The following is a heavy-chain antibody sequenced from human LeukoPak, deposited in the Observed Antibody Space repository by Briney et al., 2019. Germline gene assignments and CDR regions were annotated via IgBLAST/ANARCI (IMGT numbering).Heavy chain of an antibody. CDR1: GFTLSIYS. D-gene: IGHD2-2*01. J-gene: IGHJ4*02. CDR3: ATRRSESCSSTKCYYNRDFNS. Sequence: GGSLRLSCAASGFTLSIYSMSWVRQAPGKGLEWVSSISSRSSSLYYADSVKGRFTISRDNAKNSLSLQMNSLRAEDTAVYYCATRRSESCSSTKCYYNRDFNSWGQGTLVTVSS. V-gene: IGHV3-21*01. CDR2: ISSRSSSL.